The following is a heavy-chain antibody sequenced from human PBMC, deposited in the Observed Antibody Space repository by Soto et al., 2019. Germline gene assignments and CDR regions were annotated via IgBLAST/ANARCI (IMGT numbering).Heavy chain of an antibody. CDR2: IRSKGNNYAT. V-gene: IGHV3-73*01. CDR3: SSQAPDFGSGKPQYYMDV. CDR1: GFTFSGSA. Sequence: EVQLVESGGGLVQPGGSLKLSCAASGFTFSGSALHWVRQASGKGLEWVGRIRSKGNNYATAYGASLKGRFTISRDDSTTTGYLQMKRWNTEGPAVYSCSSQAPDFGSGKPQYYMDVWGKGTRVTVPS. D-gene: IGHD3-3*01. J-gene: IGHJ6*03.